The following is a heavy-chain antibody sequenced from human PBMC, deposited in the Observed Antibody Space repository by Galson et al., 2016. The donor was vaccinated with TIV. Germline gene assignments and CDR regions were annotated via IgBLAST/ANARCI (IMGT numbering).Heavy chain of an antibody. CDR2: ISGSGGIT. D-gene: IGHD2-21*01. V-gene: IGHV3-23*01. J-gene: IGHJ3*01. CDR3: AKRKNYGGDAFED. Sequence: SLRLSCAASGFTFDFYAMSRVRQAPGQGLEWVSGISGSGGITYFADSVKGRFTISRDNSRNTLFLQMHSLRVEDTAVYYCAKRKNYGGDAFEDWGHGTLVTVSS. CDR1: GFTFDFYA.